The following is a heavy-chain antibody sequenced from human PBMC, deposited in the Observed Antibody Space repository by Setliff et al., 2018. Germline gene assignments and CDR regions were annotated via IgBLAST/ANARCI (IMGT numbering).Heavy chain of an antibody. CDR3: ARVATLIRGVTVNWFDP. CDR2: INPNSGGT. J-gene: IGHJ5*02. Sequence: ASVKVSCKTSGYSFTDYYIHWVRQAPGQGLEWMGWINPNSGGTTYAQTFQGRVTMTRDTSISTAYMELSSLRSDDTAVYYCARVATLIRGVTVNWFDPWGQGTLVTVSS. D-gene: IGHD3-10*01. V-gene: IGHV1-2*02. CDR1: GYSFTDYY.